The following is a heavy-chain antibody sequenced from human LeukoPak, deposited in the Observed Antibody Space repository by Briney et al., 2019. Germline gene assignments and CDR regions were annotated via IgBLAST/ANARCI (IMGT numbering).Heavy chain of an antibody. CDR3: ARPYYYDSRIDP. D-gene: IGHD3-22*01. CDR1: GGSISSGDYY. J-gene: IGHJ5*02. Sequence: SETLSLTCTVSGGSISSGDYYWSWIRQPPGKGLEWIAYMYYSGSTYYNPSLKSRVTMSADTSKNQLSLKLSSVTAADTAVYYCARPYYYDSRIDPWGQEILVTVSS. CDR2: MYYSGST. V-gene: IGHV4-30-4*01.